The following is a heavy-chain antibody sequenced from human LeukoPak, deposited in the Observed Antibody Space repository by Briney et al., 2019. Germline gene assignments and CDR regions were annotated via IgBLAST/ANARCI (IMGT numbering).Heavy chain of an antibody. Sequence: SETLSLTYTVSGGSISGYYWSWIRQPPGKGLEWIGYIYYSGSTKYNPSLKSRVTISVDASKNQFSLRLSSLTAADTAVYYCARGALDTKTRFDYWGQGTLVTVSS. CDR3: ARGALDTKTRFDY. CDR1: GGSISGYY. V-gene: IGHV4-59*01. J-gene: IGHJ4*02. CDR2: IYYSGST. D-gene: IGHD5-18*01.